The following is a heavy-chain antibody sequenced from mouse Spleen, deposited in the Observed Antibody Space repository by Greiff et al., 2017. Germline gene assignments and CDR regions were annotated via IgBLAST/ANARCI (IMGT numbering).Heavy chain of an antibody. V-gene: IGHV5-9-1*01. CDR2: ISSGGSYT. CDR3: ARRGTGALFDY. Sequence: EVKLMESGGGLVKPGGSLKLSCAASGFTFSSYAMSWVRQTPEKRLEWVATISSGGSYTYYPDSVKGRFTISRDNAKNTRYLQLGSLRSEDTAMYFCARRGTGALFDYWGQGTTLTVSS. CDR1: GFTFSSYA. D-gene: IGHD4-1*01. J-gene: IGHJ2*01.